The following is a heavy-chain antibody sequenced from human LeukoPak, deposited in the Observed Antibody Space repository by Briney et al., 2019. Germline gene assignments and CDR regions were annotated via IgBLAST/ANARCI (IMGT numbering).Heavy chain of an antibody. CDR1: GCSFSTYS. J-gene: IGHJ4*02. V-gene: IGHV3-21*06. Sequence: KPGGSLRLSCAASGCSFSTYSMIWVRQAPGKGLEWVSSVSGTSEYIYYADSVRGRFTISRDNAKNTVYLQMNSLRGEDTAVYYCARWYSSGWYSDYWGQGTLVTVSS. CDR3: ARWYSSGWYSDY. D-gene: IGHD6-19*01. CDR2: VSGTSEYI.